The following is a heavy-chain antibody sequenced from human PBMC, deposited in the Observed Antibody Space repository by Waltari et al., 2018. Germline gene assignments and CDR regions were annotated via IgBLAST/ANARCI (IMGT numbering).Heavy chain of an antibody. CDR1: SNY. D-gene: IGHD6-19*01. V-gene: IGHV3-53*01. J-gene: IGHJ4*02. CDR3: ARESGIAVAGTSFDY. Sequence: SNYMSWVRQAPGKGLEWVSVIYSGGSTYYADSVKGRFTISRDNSKNTLYLQMNSLRAEDTAVYYCARESGIAVAGTSFDYWGQGTLVTVSS. CDR2: IYSGGST.